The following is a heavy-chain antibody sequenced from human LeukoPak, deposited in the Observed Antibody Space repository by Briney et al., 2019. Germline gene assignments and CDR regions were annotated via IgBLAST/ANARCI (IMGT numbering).Heavy chain of an antibody. V-gene: IGHV4-59*12. J-gene: IGHJ5*02. CDR2: IYYRGST. CDR1: GGSISSNN. D-gene: IGHD2-21*02. CDR3: ARGLLFSWFDP. Sequence: SSETLSLTCTVSGGSISSNNWSWIRQPPGKGLEWIGHIYYRGSTNYNPSLKSRVSISVDTSKNQFSLKLSSVTAADTAVYYCARGLLFSWFDPWGQGTLVTVSS.